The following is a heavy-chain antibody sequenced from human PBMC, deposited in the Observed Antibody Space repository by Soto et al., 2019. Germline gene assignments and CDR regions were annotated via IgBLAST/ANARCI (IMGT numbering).Heavy chain of an antibody. CDR3: TTDGGAGYCGGVTCYSEFDY. CDR1: GFTFTNAW. Sequence: EVQLVESGGGLVKPGGSLRLSCAASGFTFTNAWMNWVRQAPGKGLEWVGRIKSKADGGTTDYAAPVKGRFTISRDDSKNTLYLQLSSLKTEDTAVFYCTTDGGAGYCGGVTCYSEFDYWGQGTLVSVSS. D-gene: IGHD2-15*01. J-gene: IGHJ4*02. CDR2: IKSKADGGTT. V-gene: IGHV3-15*07.